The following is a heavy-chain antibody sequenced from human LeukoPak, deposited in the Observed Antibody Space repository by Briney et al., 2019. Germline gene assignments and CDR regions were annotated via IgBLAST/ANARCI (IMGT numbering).Heavy chain of an antibody. CDR1: GYTFTSSG. CDR3: ARDFGYCSSTSCPPDY. D-gene: IGHD2-2*01. Sequence: ALVKVFCKASGYTFTSSGISWVRQDPGQGLEWMGWISAYNGNTNYAQKLQGRVTMTTDTSTSTAYMELRSLRSDDTAVYYCARDFGYCSSTSCPPDYWGQGTLVTVSS. J-gene: IGHJ4*02. CDR2: ISAYNGNT. V-gene: IGHV1-18*01.